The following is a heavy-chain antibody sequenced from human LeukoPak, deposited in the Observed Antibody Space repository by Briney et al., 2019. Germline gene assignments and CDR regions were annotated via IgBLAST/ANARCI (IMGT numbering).Heavy chain of an antibody. CDR3: ARDSNYDTSGHYY. J-gene: IGHJ4*02. D-gene: IGHD3-22*01. CDR1: GFTFSNYA. CDR2: ISGSGGST. Sequence: GGSLRLSCAASGFTFSNYAMSWVRQAPGKGLEWVSAISGSGGSTYYADSVKGRFTISRDNSKNTLYLQMNSLRAEDTAVYYCARDSNYDTSGHYYWGQGTLVTVSS. V-gene: IGHV3-23*01.